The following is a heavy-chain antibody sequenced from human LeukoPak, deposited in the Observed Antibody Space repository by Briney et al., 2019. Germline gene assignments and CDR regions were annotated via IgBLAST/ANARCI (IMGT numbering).Heavy chain of an antibody. Sequence: PGGSLRLSCAASGFTASSNYMSWVRRAPGKGLHWVSVIYNGDDTYYADSVKGRFTISRDSSKNTLYLQMNSLRVEDTAVYYCARVLRYQLPPDFWGQGTLVTVSS. J-gene: IGHJ4*02. CDR2: IYNGDDT. CDR3: ARVLRYQLPPDF. V-gene: IGHV3-53*01. D-gene: IGHD2-2*01. CDR1: GFTASSNY.